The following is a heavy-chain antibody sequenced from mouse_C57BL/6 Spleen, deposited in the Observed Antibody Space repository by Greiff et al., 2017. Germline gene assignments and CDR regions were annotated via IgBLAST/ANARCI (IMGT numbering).Heavy chain of an antibody. CDR1: GYAFSSSW. J-gene: IGHJ2*01. D-gene: IGHD1-1*01. CDR3: ARENYYGSSFDY. V-gene: IGHV1-82*01. Sequence: QVQLQQSGPELVKPGASVKISCKASGYAFSSSWMNWVKQRPGKGLAWIGRIYPGDGDTNSNGKFKGKATLTADKSSRTAYMQLSSLSSEDSAVYFCARENYYGSSFDYWGQGTTLTVSS. CDR2: IYPGDGDT.